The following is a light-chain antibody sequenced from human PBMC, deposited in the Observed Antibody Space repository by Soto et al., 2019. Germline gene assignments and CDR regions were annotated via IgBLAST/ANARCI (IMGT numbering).Light chain of an antibody. CDR3: QQRSNSFT. V-gene: IGKV3-11*01. CDR1: QSIGNY. CDR2: DSA. J-gene: IGKJ4*01. Sequence: EVVLTQSPATLSLSPGDRATLSCRASQSIGNYLAWYQQKPGQPPRLLLYDSASRVTGSPARFSGSGSGTDFTLTITILEPEDFGVYFCQQRSNSFTFGGGTKVHIK.